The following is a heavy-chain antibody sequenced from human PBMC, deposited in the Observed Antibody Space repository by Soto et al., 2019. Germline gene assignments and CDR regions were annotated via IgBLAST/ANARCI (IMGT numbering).Heavy chain of an antibody. D-gene: IGHD2-15*01. CDR2: IYYNGNT. V-gene: IGHV4-31*03. J-gene: IGHJ5*02. CDR1: GGPISSGGYY. Sequence: PSETLSLTCRVSGGPISSGGYYWSWIRQHPGKGLEWIGSIYYNGNTFHNPSLKSRVIISVDTSKNQFSLKLNSVTAADTAVYYCARLAVPGCSGGYCYWWFDPWGQGTLVTVSS. CDR3: ARLAVPGCSGGYCYWWFDP.